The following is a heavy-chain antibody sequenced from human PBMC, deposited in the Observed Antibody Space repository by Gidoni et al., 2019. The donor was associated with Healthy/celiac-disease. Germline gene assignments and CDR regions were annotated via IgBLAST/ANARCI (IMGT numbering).Heavy chain of an antibody. CDR2: INPNSGGT. Sequence: QVQLVQSGAEVKKPGASVKVSCKASGYTFTGYYMHWVRQAPGQGLEWMGWINPNSGGTNYAQKFQGWVTMTRDTSISTAYMELSRLRSDDTAVYYCARGESFSLETNYYGMDVWGQGTTVTVSS. D-gene: IGHD3-16*02. V-gene: IGHV1-2*04. J-gene: IGHJ6*02. CDR3: ARGESFSLETNYYGMDV. CDR1: GYTFTGYY.